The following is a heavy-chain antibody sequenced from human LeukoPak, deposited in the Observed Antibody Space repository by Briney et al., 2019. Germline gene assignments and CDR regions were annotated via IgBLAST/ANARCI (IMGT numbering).Heavy chain of an antibody. V-gene: IGHV3-30*18. Sequence: PGRSLRLSCAASGFTFSSYGMHWVRQAPGKGLEWVAVISYDGNNEDYADSVKGRFTISRDNSKNTLYLQMNSLRAEDTAVYFCAKVGTYSRSWLDSWGQGTLVTVSS. D-gene: IGHD6-13*01. CDR1: GFTFSSYG. J-gene: IGHJ4*02. CDR2: ISYDGNNE. CDR3: AKVGTYSRSWLDS.